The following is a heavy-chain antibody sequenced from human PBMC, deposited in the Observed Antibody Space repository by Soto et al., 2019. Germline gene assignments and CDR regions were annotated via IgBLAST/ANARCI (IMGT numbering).Heavy chain of an antibody. D-gene: IGHD6-19*01. Sequence: SETLSLTCAVYGGSFSGYYWSWIRQPPGKGLEWIGEINHSGSTNYNPSHKSRVTISVDTSKNQFSLKLSSVTAADTAVYYCARLGSAKDYYYYYGMDVWGQGTTVTVSS. V-gene: IGHV4-34*01. J-gene: IGHJ6*02. CDR1: GGSFSGYY. CDR2: INHSGST. CDR3: ARLGSAKDYYYYYGMDV.